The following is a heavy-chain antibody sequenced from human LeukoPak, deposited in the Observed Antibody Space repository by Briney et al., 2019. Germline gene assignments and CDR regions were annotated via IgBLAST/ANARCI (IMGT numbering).Heavy chain of an antibody. D-gene: IGHD3-9*01. Sequence: GGSLRLSCTASGFMFDEYGMNWVRQAPGKGLEWVSSISNSSSYIYYADSVKGRFTISRDNAKNTLYLQMNSLRAEDTAVYYCARDQLRYFYWSMSPNWFVYWGQGTLVTVSS. CDR3: ARDQLRYFYWSMSPNWFVY. CDR1: GFMFDEYG. V-gene: IGHV3-21*01. J-gene: IGHJ4*02. CDR2: ISNSSSYI.